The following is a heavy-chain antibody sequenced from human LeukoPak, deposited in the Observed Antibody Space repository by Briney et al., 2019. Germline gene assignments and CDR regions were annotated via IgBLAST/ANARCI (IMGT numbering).Heavy chain of an antibody. J-gene: IGHJ4*02. V-gene: IGHV3-53*04. CDR2: IYSGGST. D-gene: IGHD6-19*01. CDR1: GFTVSSNY. Sequence: GGSLRLSCAASGFTVSSNYMSWVRQAPGKGLEWISVIYSGGSTYYADSVKGRFTISRHNSKNTLYLQMNSLRAEDTAVYYCARGSDSSGWYDDYWGQGTLVTVSS. CDR3: ARGSDSSGWYDDY.